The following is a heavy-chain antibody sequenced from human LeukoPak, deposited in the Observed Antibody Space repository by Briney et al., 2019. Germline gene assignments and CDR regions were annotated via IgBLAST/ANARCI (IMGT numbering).Heavy chain of an antibody. CDR2: IYYSGST. V-gene: IGHV4-59*01. Sequence: SETLSLTCTVSGGSISSYYWSWIRQPPGKGLAWIGYIYYSGSTNYNPSLKSRVTISVDTSKNQFSLKLKSVTAVDTAVYYCARVIAVAGAFNAFDIWGQGTVVTVSS. D-gene: IGHD6-19*01. CDR3: ARVIAVAGAFNAFDI. CDR1: GGSISSYY. J-gene: IGHJ3*02.